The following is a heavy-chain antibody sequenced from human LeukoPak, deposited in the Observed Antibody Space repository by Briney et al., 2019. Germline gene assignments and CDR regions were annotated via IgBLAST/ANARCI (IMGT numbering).Heavy chain of an antibody. V-gene: IGHV4-4*07. CDR1: GDSISIYY. D-gene: IGHD4-17*01. Sequence: SETLSLTCTVSGDSISIYYWSWVRQPAGKGLEWTGRIYSSGSANYNPSLKNRVNMSVDTSKNQFSLNLTSVTAADTAVYYCARTRGGDYAHFDYWGQGTLVTVPS. CDR3: ARTRGGDYAHFDY. CDR2: IYSSGSA. J-gene: IGHJ4*02.